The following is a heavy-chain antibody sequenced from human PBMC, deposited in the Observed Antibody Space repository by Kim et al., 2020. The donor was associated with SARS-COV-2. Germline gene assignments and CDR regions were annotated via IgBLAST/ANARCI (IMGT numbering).Heavy chain of an antibody. Sequence: GGSLRLSCAASGFTVSSNYMSWVRQAPGKGLEWVSVIYSGGSTNYADSVRGRFTISRDNSKNTLYLQMNSLRVEDTAVYYCAREIDGYSSGWNWYFDLWG. CDR1: GFTVSSNY. V-gene: IGHV3-53*01. D-gene: IGHD6-19*01. J-gene: IGHJ2*01. CDR2: IYSGGST. CDR3: AREIDGYSSGWNWYFDL.